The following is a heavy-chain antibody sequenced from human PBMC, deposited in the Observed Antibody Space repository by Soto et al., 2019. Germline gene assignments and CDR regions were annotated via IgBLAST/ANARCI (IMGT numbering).Heavy chain of an antibody. J-gene: IGHJ4*02. CDR2: IYYSGST. CDR1: GGSISSSSYY. CDR3: ARNYYGSGSYSFYLDY. Sequence: QLQLQESGPGLVKPSETLSLTCTVSGGSISSSSYYWGWIRQPPGKGLEWIGSIYYSGSTYYNPSLKSRVTIPVDTSKNQFSLKLSSVTAADTAVYYCARNYYGSGSYSFYLDYWGQGTLVTVSS. D-gene: IGHD3-10*01. V-gene: IGHV4-39*01.